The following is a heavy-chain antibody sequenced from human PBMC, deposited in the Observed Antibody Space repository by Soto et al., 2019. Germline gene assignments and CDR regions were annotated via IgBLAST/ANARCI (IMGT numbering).Heavy chain of an antibody. J-gene: IGHJ4*02. V-gene: IGHV1-18*04. CDR1: GYTFTSYG. CDR3: ARDLTIVLVTATRRFDY. Sequence: ASVKVSCKASGYTFTSYGISWVRQAPGQGLEWMGWISAYNGNTNYAQKIQGRVTMTTDTSTSTAYMELRSLRSVDTSVYYCARDLTIVLVTATRRFDYWGQGTLVTVSS. CDR2: ISAYNGNT. D-gene: IGHD2-21*02.